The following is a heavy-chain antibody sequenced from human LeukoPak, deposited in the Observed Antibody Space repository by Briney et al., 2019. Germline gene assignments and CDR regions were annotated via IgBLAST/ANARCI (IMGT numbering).Heavy chain of an antibody. Sequence: ASVKVSCKASGYTFTSYYMHWVRQAPGQGLEGMGIINPSGGSTSYAQKFQGRVTMTRDTSTSTVYMELSSLRSEDTAVYYCAYRIAVAGTQFDYWGQGTLVTVSS. J-gene: IGHJ4*02. D-gene: IGHD6-19*01. V-gene: IGHV1-46*01. CDR3: AYRIAVAGTQFDY. CDR2: INPSGGST. CDR1: GYTFTSYY.